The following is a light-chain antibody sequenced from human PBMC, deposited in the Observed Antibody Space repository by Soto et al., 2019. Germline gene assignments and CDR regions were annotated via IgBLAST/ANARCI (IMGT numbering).Light chain of an antibody. CDR1: QSIGNW. Sequence: DIQMTQSPSTLSASVGDRVTITCRASQSIGNWLAWYQQKPGKAPNLLIYTASDLESGVPSRFGGSGSGTEFTLTIRSLQPEDFATDYCHQYNTYPWTFGQGTKVDFK. CDR3: HQYNTYPWT. CDR2: TAS. V-gene: IGKV1-5*03. J-gene: IGKJ1*01.